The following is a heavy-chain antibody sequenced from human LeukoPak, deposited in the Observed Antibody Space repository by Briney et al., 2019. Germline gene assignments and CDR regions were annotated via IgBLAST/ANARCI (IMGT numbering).Heavy chain of an antibody. CDR1: GYTFTGHY. CDR3: SRDYGFYSGLYYFDY. J-gene: IGHJ4*02. D-gene: IGHD2/OR15-2a*01. V-gene: IGHV1-2*02. Sequence: ASVKVSCKASGYTFTGHYIHWVRQAPGQGRQGMGWINPNSGGTKYAQKFQGRVTMTRNTCISTAYMELSRLRSDDTAVYSCSRDYGFYSGLYYFDYWGQGTLVTVSS. CDR2: INPNSGGT.